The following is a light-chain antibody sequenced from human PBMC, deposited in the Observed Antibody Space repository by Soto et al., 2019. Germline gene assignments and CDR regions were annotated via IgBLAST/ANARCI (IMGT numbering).Light chain of an antibody. CDR2: EVS. J-gene: IGLJ1*01. Sequence: QSVLTQPPSASGSPRQSVTISCTGTNIDVGGYNYVSWYQQHPGNAPKLMIYEVSKRPSGVPDRFSGSKSGNTASLTVSGLQAEDEADYYCSSYAGSNIPVGTGTKLTVL. CDR1: NIDVGGYNY. CDR3: SSYAGSNIP. V-gene: IGLV2-8*01.